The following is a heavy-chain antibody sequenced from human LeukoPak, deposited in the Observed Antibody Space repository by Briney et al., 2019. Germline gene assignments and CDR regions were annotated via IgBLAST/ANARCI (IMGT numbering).Heavy chain of an antibody. J-gene: IGHJ4*02. CDR2: TYYRSKWYN. CDR3: ARGGGGWRWLVPHFDY. Sequence: SQTLSLACAISGDSVSSNSAAWNWIRQSPSRGLEWLGRTYYRSKWYNDYAVSVKSRITINPDTSKNQFSLQLNSVTPEDTAVYYCARGGGGWRWLVPHFDYWGQGTLVTVSS. D-gene: IGHD6-19*01. CDR1: GDSVSSNSAA. V-gene: IGHV6-1*01.